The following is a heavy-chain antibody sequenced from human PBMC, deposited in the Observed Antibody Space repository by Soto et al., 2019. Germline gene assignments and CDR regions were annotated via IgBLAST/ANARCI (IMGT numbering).Heavy chain of an antibody. CDR1: GYTFTSYC. J-gene: IGHJ1*01. CDR2: ISAYNGNT. CDR3: ARRSSSWSAAEYFQH. V-gene: IGHV1-18*01. D-gene: IGHD6-13*01. Sequence: GASVKVSCKASGYTFTSYCISWVRQAPGQGLEWMGWISAYNGNTNYAQKLQGRVTMTTDTSTSTAYMELRSLRSDDTAVYYCARRSSSWSAAEYFQHWGQGTLVTV.